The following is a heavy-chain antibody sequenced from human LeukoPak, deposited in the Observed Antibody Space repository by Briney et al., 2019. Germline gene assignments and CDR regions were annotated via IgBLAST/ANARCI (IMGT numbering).Heavy chain of an antibody. D-gene: IGHD3-22*01. CDR2: ISDSGGRT. J-gene: IGHJ4*02. CDR1: GITLSNYG. Sequence: GGSLRLSCAVSGITLSNYGMSWVRQAPGKGLGWVAGISDSGGRTNYADSVKGRFTISRDNPKNTLILQMNSLRPEDTAVYFCAKRGVVIRVILVGFHKEAYYFDSWGQGALVTVSS. V-gene: IGHV3-23*01. CDR3: AKRGVVIRVILVGFHKEAYYFDS.